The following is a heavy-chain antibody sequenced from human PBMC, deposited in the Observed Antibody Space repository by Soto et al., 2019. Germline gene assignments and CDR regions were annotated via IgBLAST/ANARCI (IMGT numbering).Heavy chain of an antibody. CDR1: GFTFSSYP. Sequence: GGSLRLSCEASGFTFSSYPMHWVRQAPGKGLEWVTVISYDGGNQYYADSVKGRFAISRDNSKDTLYLQMHSLRSDDTAVYFCARGPITQTSFIDHWGQGTLVTVSS. CDR3: ARGPITQTSFIDH. J-gene: IGHJ4*02. V-gene: IGHV3-30*09. D-gene: IGHD1-20*01. CDR2: ISYDGGNQ.